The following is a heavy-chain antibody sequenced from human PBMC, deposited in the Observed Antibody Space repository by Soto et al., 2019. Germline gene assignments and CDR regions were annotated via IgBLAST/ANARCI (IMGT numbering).Heavy chain of an antibody. CDR2: LSVSGRDI. V-gene: IGHV3-21*01. Sequence: EVQLVESGGGLVKPGGSLRLSCAGSGFIFRAYKMDWVRQAPGRGLEWVTSLSVSGRDIYYADSVKGRFTVSRDTATNSLYLQMNSLRAEDTAHYYCVRGGTAQQRADAFEIWGQGTMVTVSS. CDR1: GFIFRAYK. CDR3: VRGGTAQQRADAFEI. J-gene: IGHJ3*02. D-gene: IGHD1-1*01.